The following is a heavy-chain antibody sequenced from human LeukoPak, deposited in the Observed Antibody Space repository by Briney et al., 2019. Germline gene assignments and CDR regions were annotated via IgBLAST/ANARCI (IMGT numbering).Heavy chain of an antibody. CDR2: IWYGGSNK. Sequence: GRSLRLSCAASGFTFSSYGMHWVRQAPGKGLEWVAVIWYGGSNKYYADSVKGRFTISRDNSKNTLYLQMNSLRAEDTAVYYCAVIAAAAPFDYWGQGTLVTVSS. V-gene: IGHV3-33*08. CDR1: GFTFSSYG. D-gene: IGHD6-13*01. J-gene: IGHJ4*02. CDR3: AVIAAAAPFDY.